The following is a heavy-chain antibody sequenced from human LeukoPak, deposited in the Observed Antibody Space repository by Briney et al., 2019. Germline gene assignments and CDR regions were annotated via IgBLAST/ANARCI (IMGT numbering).Heavy chain of an antibody. CDR2: MFLNGTA. CDR3: ARGRNGLVVVIPAGVVDY. V-gene: IGHV4-38-2*02. D-gene: IGHD2-2*01. Sequence: SETLSLTCSVSGYSIRSGYSWGWIRQPPGKGLEWVGTMFLNGTAYYNPSLKSRVTISVDTSKNQFSLDLGSVSATDTAVYYCARGRNGLVVVIPAGVVDYWGQRSLGTVSS. CDR1: GYSIRSGYS. J-gene: IGHJ4*02.